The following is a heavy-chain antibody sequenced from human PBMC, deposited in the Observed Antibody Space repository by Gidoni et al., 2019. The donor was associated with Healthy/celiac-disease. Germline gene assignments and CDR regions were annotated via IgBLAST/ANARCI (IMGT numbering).Heavy chain of an antibody. CDR2: INHSGST. Sequence: QVQLQQWGAGLLKPSETLSLTCAVYGGSFSGYYWSWIRQPPGKGMEWIGEINHSGSTNYHPSLKSRVTVSVDTSKNQFSLKLSSVTAADTAVYYCARGRYTMVRGVIIWRTNTNAFDIWGQGTMVTVSS. D-gene: IGHD3-10*01. CDR3: ARGRYTMVRGVIIWRTNTNAFDI. J-gene: IGHJ3*02. CDR1: GGSFSGYY. V-gene: IGHV4-34*01.